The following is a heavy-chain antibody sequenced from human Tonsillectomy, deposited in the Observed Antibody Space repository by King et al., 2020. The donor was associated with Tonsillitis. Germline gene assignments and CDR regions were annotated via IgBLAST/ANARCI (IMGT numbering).Heavy chain of an antibody. J-gene: IGHJ3*02. D-gene: IGHD3-10*01. CDR3: ARDRVTMVRGVIIITNCGAFDI. V-gene: IGHV4-38-2*02. CDR1: GYSISSGDY. CDR2: IYHSGST. Sequence: QLQESGPGLVKPSETLSLTCVVSGYSISSGDYWGWIRQPPGKGLEWIGSIYHSGSTYYNPSLKSRVTISVDTSKNQLSLKLSSVTAADTAVYYYARDRVTMVRGVIIITNCGAFDIWGQGTMVTVSS.